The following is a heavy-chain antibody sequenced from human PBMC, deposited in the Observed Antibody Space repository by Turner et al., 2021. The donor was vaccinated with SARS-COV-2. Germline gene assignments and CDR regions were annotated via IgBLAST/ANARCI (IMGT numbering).Heavy chain of an antibody. CDR2: IKQDGSEK. CDR1: GFTFSSYW. CDR3: ARLHTSSWYFDY. D-gene: IGHD6-13*01. V-gene: IGHV3-7*03. Sequence: EVQLVESGGGLVQPGGSLRLSCAASGFTFSSYWMSWVRQAPGKGLEWVANIKQDGSEKYVDSVKGRFTISRDNAKNSLYLQMNSLRADDTAVYYCARLHTSSWYFDYWGQGTLVTVSS. J-gene: IGHJ4*02.